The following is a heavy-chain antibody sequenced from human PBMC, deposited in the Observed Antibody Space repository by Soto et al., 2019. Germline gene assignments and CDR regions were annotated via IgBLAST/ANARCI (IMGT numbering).Heavy chain of an antibody. V-gene: IGHV3-30*18. J-gene: IGHJ4*02. CDR2: ISYDGSNK. Sequence: GGSLRLSCAASGFTFSSYGMHWVRQAPGKGLEWVAVISYDGSNKYYADSVKGRFTISRDNSKNTLYLQMNSLRAEDTAVYYCAKETPPYYDFWSGYYVKSYWGQGTLVTVSS. D-gene: IGHD3-3*01. CDR3: AKETPPYYDFWSGYYVKSY. CDR1: GFTFSSYG.